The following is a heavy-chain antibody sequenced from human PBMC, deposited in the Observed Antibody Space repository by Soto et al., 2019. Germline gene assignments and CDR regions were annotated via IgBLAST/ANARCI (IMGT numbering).Heavy chain of an antibody. V-gene: IGHV3-30-3*01. CDR1: GFTFSSYA. Sequence: WGSLRLSCAASGFTFSSYAMHWFRQSPGKGLEWVAVISYDGSNKYYADSVKGRFTISRDNSKNTLYLQMNSLRAEDTAVYYCARVEGEWFGENYYYYYGMDVWGQGTTVTVSS. J-gene: IGHJ6*02. CDR2: ISYDGSNK. CDR3: ARVEGEWFGENYYYYYGMDV. D-gene: IGHD3-10*01.